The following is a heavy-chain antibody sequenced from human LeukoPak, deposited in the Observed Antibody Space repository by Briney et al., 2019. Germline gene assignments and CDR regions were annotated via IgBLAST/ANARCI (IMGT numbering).Heavy chain of an antibody. CDR2: IYYSGST. J-gene: IGHJ6*02. CDR3: ARERPYYGMDV. Sequence: SETLSLTCTVSGGSISNYYWSWIRQPPGKGLEWIGYIYYSGSTYYNPSLKSRVTISVDTSKNQFSLKLSSVTAADTAVYYCARERPYYGMDVWGQGTTVTVSS. CDR1: GGSISNYY. V-gene: IGHV4-59*12.